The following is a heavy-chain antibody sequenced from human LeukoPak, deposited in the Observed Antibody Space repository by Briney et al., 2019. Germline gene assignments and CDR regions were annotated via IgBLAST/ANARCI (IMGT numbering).Heavy chain of an antibody. CDR2: IIPIFGTA. CDR1: GGTFSSYA. V-gene: IGHV1-69*06. J-gene: IGHJ6*02. CDR3: ASPSKGSPQDYYYYGMDV. Sequence: ASVKVSCKASGGTFSSYAISWVRQAPGQGLEWMGGIIPIFGTANYAQKFQGRVTITADKSTSTAYMELSSLRSEDTAVYYCASPSKGSPQDYYYYGMDVWGQGTTVTVSS.